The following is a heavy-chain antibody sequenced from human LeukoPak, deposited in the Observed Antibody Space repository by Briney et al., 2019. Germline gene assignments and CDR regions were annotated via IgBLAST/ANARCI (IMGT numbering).Heavy chain of an antibody. Sequence: PSETLSLTCAVCGGSFSGYYWSWIRQPPGKGLEWIGEINHSGSTNYNPSLKSRVTISVDTSKNQFSLKLSSVTAADTAVYYCARGFNVAGFDYWGQGTLVTVSS. D-gene: IGHD6-19*01. V-gene: IGHV4-34*01. CDR2: INHSGST. CDR1: GGSFSGYY. CDR3: ARGFNVAGFDY. J-gene: IGHJ4*02.